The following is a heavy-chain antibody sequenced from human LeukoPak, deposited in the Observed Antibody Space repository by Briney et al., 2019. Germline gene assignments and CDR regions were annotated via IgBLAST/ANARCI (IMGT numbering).Heavy chain of an antibody. CDR3: ARGRVYCSSTSCYGNDYSNYYFDY. CDR1: GFTFSSYA. CDR2: ISYDGSNK. V-gene: IGHV3-30-3*01. J-gene: IGHJ4*02. Sequence: GRSLRLSCAASGFTFSSYAMHWVRQAPGKGLEWVAVISYDGSNKYYADSVKGRFTISRDNSKNTLYLQMNSLRAEDTAVYYCARGRVYCSSTSCYGNDYSNYYFDYWGQGTLVTVSS. D-gene: IGHD2-2*01.